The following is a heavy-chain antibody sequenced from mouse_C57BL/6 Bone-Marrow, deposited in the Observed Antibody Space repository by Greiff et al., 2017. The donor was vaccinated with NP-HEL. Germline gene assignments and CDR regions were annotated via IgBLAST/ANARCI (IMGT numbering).Heavy chain of an antibody. Sequence: QVQLQQSGAELVRPGTSVKMSCKASGYTFTNYWIGWAKQRPGHGLEWIGDIYPGGGYTNYNEKFKGKATLTADKSSSTAYMQFSSLTSEDSAIDYCARSPSYWEYAMYYGGQGPSVTVTS. D-gene: IGHD2-10*02. CDR1: GYTFTNYW. V-gene: IGHV1-63*01. J-gene: IGHJ4*01. CDR3: ARSPSYWEYAMYY. CDR2: IYPGGGYT.